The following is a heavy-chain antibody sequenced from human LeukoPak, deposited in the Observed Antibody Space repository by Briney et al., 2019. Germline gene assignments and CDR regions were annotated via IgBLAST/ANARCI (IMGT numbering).Heavy chain of an antibody. V-gene: IGHV4-59*01. CDR3: ARGKRGYSYGTFDY. CDR2: IYYSGST. CDR1: GGSISSYY. D-gene: IGHD5-18*01. J-gene: IGHJ4*02. Sequence: SETLSLTCTVSGGSISSYYWSWIRQPPGKGLEWIGYIYYSGSTNYNPSLKSRVTISVDTSKNQFSLKPSSVTAADTAVYYCARGKRGYSYGTFDYWGQGTLVTVSS.